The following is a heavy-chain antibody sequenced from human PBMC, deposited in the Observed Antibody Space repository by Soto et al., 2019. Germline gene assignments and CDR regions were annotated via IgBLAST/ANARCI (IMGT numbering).Heavy chain of an antibody. J-gene: IGHJ6*02. CDR1: GGSISGYY. Sequence: ETLSLTFTVSGGSISGYYWSWIRQPPGKGLEWIGYMYNTGSTVYNPSFKSRVTISVDTSKNQFSLKLNSVTAADTAVYYCARDLWGYCGTDCYPLDVWGQGTTVTVSS. CDR2: MYNTGST. CDR3: ARDLWGYCGTDCYPLDV. V-gene: IGHV4-59*01. D-gene: IGHD2-21*02.